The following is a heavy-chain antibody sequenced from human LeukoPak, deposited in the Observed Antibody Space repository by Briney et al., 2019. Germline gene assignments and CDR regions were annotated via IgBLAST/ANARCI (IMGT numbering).Heavy chain of an antibody. CDR1: GYTFTGYY. J-gene: IGHJ4*02. D-gene: IGHD6-19*01. CDR2: INPNSGAT. CDR3: ARGIAVAGVDY. Sequence: ASVKVSCKASGYTFTGYYLHWVRQAPGQGLEWMGWINPNSGATNYAQKFQGRVTMTRDTSISTAYMELSSLRSDDTAVYYCARGIAVAGVDYWGQGTLVTVPS. V-gene: IGHV1-2*02.